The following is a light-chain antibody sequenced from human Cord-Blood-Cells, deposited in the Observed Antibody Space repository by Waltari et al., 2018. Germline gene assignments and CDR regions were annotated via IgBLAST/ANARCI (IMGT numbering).Light chain of an antibody. V-gene: IGLV2-23*01. J-gene: IGLJ3*02. CDR1: SSDVGSYNF. CDR3: CSYAGSSTWV. Sequence: QPALTQPASVSGSPGQSITISCTGTSSDVGSYNFLSWYQQHPGKAPKLMIYEGSKRPSGVSNRFSGSKSGNTASLTISGLQAEDEADYYCCSYAGSSTWVFGGGTKLTVL. CDR2: EGS.